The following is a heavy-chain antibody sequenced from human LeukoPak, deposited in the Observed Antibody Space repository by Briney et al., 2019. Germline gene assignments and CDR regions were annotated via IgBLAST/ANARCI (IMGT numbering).Heavy chain of an antibody. V-gene: IGHV3-33*06. CDR1: GFTFSSYG. J-gene: IGHJ4*02. D-gene: IGHD3-16*01. CDR3: AKSNYLWEAATDS. Sequence: GGSLRLSCAASGFTFSSYGMHWVRQAPGKGLEWVAVIWYDGSNKYYADSVKGGFTISRDNSKNTLYLQMNSLRAEDTAVYYCAKSNYLWEAATDSWGQGTLVTVSS. CDR2: IWYDGSNK.